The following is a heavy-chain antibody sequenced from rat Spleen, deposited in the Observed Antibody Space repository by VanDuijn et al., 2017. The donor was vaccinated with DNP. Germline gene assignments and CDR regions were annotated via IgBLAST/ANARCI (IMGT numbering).Heavy chain of an antibody. J-gene: IGHJ2*01. V-gene: IGHV5-20*01. CDR2: ILYDGGST. CDR1: GFSFSDYY. CDR3: TTSILRVFDY. D-gene: IGHD1-7*01. Sequence: EVQLVESGGGLVQPGRSLKLSCAVSGFSFSDYYMAWVRQAPTKGLEWVATILYDGGSTYYRDSVKGRFTISRDNAKSSLYMQMDSLRSEDTATYYCTTSILRVFDYWGQGVMVTVSS.